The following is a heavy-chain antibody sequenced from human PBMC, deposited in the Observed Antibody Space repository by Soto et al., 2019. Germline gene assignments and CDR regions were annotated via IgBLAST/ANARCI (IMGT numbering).Heavy chain of an antibody. CDR1: GYTFTDYD. D-gene: IGHD2-15*01. Sequence: QEQLVQSGAEVKKPGASVKVSCKTSGYTFTDYDINWVRQATGQGLEWIGWMNPNSGETGYAQKFQGRGTMTRSASLSTAYLELSSLRSEETAVYYCARVAVAARPRWYNWFDPLGQGTLVTVSS. J-gene: IGHJ5*02. CDR3: ARVAVAARPRWYNWFDP. V-gene: IGHV1-8*01. CDR2: MNPNSGET.